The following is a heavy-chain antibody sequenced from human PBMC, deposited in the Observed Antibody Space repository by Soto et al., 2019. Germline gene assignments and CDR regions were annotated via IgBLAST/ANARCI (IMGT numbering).Heavy chain of an antibody. CDR1: RGSLSSSSYY. J-gene: IGHJ4*02. V-gene: IGHV4-39*01. D-gene: IGHD6-13*01. CDR3: ARQEYSSSPFGY. Sequence: PSQTLSLTCTVSRGSLSSSSYYWGWIRQPPGKGLEWIGSIYYSGSTYYNPSLKSRVTISVDTSKNQFSLKLSSVTAADTAVYYCARQEYSSSPFGYWVQRTLVTVSS. CDR2: IYYSGST.